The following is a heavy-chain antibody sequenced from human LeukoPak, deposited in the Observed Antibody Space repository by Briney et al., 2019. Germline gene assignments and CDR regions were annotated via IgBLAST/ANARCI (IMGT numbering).Heavy chain of an antibody. CDR2: ISYDGSNK. Sequence: PGGSLRLSCAASGFTFSSYAMHWVRQAPGKGLEWVAVISYDGSNKYYADSVKGRFTISRGNSKNTLYLQMNSLRAEDTAVYYCARAGYSSSWYFDYWGQGTLVTVSS. D-gene: IGHD6-13*01. CDR3: ARAGYSSSWYFDY. J-gene: IGHJ4*02. V-gene: IGHV3-30*04. CDR1: GFTFSSYA.